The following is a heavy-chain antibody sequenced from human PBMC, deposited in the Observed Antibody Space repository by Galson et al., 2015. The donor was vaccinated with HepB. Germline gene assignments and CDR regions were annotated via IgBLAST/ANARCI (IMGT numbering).Heavy chain of an antibody. CDR2: ISWGSNYI. V-gene: IGHV3-21*01. CDR1: GFTFSRFT. D-gene: IGHD1-26*01. Sequence: SLRLSCAASGFTFSRFTMNWVRHVPGKGLEWVSSISWGSNYIYYADSVKGRFTISRDNAKNSLFLQVSSLRVEDTAVYYCARQVGFTPGSYDYWGQGTLVTVSS. CDR3: ARQVGFTPGSYDY. J-gene: IGHJ4*02.